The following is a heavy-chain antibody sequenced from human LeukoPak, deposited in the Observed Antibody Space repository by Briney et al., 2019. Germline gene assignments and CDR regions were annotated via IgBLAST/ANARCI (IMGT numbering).Heavy chain of an antibody. CDR1: GFTFSSYA. CDR2: ISGSGGST. D-gene: IGHD6-19*01. CDR3: AKDLGSSGWHPLDAFDI. Sequence: QSGGSLRLSCAASGFTFSSYAMSWVRQAPGKGLEWVSAISGSGGSTYYADSVKGRFTISRDNSKNTPYLQMNSLRAEDTAVYYCAKDLGSSGWHPLDAFDIWGQGTMVTVSS. J-gene: IGHJ3*02. V-gene: IGHV3-23*01.